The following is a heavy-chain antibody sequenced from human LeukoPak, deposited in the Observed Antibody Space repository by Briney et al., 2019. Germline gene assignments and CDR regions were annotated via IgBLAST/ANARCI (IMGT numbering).Heavy chain of an antibody. V-gene: IGHV4-59*01. CDR1: GGSISSYY. D-gene: IGHD6-13*01. Sequence: SETLSLTCTVSGGSISSYYWSWIRQPPGKGLEWIGYIYYSGSTNYNPSLKSRVTISVDTSKNQFSLKLSSVTAADTAVYYCAGDGPSAADNWFDPWGQGTLVTVSS. CDR2: IYYSGST. CDR3: AGDGPSAADNWFDP. J-gene: IGHJ5*02.